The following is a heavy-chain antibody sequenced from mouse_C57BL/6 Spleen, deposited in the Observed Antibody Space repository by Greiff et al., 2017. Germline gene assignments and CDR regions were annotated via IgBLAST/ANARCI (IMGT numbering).Heavy chain of an antibody. CDR3: ARRPYYYGLFDY. V-gene: IGHV1-82*01. CDR2: FYPGDGDT. D-gene: IGHD1-1*01. Sequence: QVQLKQSGPELVKPGASVKISCKASGYAFSSSWMNWVKQRPGKGLEWIGRFYPGDGDTNYNGKFKGKATLTADKSSSTAYMQLSSLTSEDSAVYFCARRPYYYGLFDYWGQGTTLTVSS. CDR1: GYAFSSSW. J-gene: IGHJ2*01.